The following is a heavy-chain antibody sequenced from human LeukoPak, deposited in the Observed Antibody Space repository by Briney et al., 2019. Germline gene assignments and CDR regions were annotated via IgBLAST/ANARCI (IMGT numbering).Heavy chain of an antibody. CDR2: IKQDGSEK. CDR1: GFTVSSNY. CDR3: ARDSPYYDFWSGYQNYYYYYMDV. J-gene: IGHJ6*03. V-gene: IGHV3-7*01. Sequence: PGGSLRLSCAASGFTVSSNYMSWVRQAPRKGLEWVANIKQDGSEKYYVDSVKGRFTISRDNAKNSLYLQMNSLRAEDTAVYYCARDSPYYDFWSGYQNYYYYYMDVWGKGTTVTVSS. D-gene: IGHD3-3*01.